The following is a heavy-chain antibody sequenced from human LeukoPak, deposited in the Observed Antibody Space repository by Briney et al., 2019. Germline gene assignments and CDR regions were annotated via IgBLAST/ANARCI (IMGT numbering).Heavy chain of an antibody. CDR3: VSGTCGGSCYILDY. J-gene: IGHJ4*02. V-gene: IGHV3-30*03. CDR2: ISNDGSSR. D-gene: IGHD2-15*01. CDR1: EFTFSNYG. Sequence: SGGSLRLSCEASEFTFSNYGMHWVRRAPGKGLEWLAVISNDGSSRQYRDSVKGRFTVSRDNSKNTLYLQMNSLRAEDTAVYYCVSGTCGGSCYILDYWGQGTLVTVSS.